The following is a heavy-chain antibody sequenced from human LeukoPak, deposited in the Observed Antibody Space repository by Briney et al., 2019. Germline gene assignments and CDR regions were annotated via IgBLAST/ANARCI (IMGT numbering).Heavy chain of an antibody. V-gene: IGHV1-18*01. D-gene: IGHD4-23*01. J-gene: IGHJ4*02. CDR1: GYTFTSYG. CDR3: ARVTDYGSNSYSFDY. CDR2: ISAYNGNT. Sequence: ASVKVSCKASGYTFTSYGISWVRQAPGQGLEWMGWISAYNGNTNYAQKLQGRVTMTTDTSTSTAYMELRSLRSDDTAVYYCARVTDYGSNSYSFDYWGQGTLVTVSS.